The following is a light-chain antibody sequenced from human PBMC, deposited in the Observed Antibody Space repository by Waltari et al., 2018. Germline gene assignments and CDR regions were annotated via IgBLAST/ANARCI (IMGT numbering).Light chain of an antibody. V-gene: IGKV1-16*01. CDR2: GES. CDR1: QGIRNY. CDR3: QQYETYPLT. Sequence: DIQMTQSPSSLSASVGDRVTITCRASQGIRNYLVWIQQKPGKAPKSLIFGESNLQNGVPSRFSGSGSVTDFTLTISNLEPEDFATYYCQQYETYPLTFGGGTKVEIK. J-gene: IGKJ4*01.